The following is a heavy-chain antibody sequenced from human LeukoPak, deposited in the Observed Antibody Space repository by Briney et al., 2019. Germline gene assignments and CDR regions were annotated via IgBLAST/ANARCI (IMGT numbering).Heavy chain of an antibody. D-gene: IGHD2-8*01. CDR1: GYTFTGYY. CDR2: INPNSGGT. CDR3: ARAQWPYYYMDV. V-gene: IGHV1-2*06. Sequence: GASVKVSCKASGYTFTGYYMHWVRQAPGQGLEWMGRINPNSGGTNYAQKFQGRVTMTRDTSISTAYMELSRLRSDDTAVYYCARAQWPYYYMDVWGTGTTVTVSS. J-gene: IGHJ6*03.